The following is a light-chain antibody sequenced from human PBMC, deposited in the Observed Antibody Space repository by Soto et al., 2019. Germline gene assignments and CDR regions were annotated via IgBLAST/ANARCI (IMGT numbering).Light chain of an antibody. CDR3: QQYGSSPPYT. V-gene: IGKV3-20*01. CDR2: CAT. Sequence: EIVLTQSPGTLSLSPGERATLSCRASRSISSTYLAWYQQKPGQAPRLLIYCATSRTTGIPDKFSGSGSETDFSLTIISLEPEDVSVYYCQQYGSSPPYTFGQGTKLEIK. CDR1: RSISSTY. J-gene: IGKJ2*01.